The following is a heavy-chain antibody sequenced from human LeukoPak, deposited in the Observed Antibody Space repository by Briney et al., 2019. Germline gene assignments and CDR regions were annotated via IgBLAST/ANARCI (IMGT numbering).Heavy chain of an antibody. Sequence: SGGSLRLSCAASGFTFSSYAMSWVRQAPGKGLEWASSISGSGGSTYYADSVKGRFTISRDNSKNTLYPQMNSLRTEDTAVYYCAKGYMSTALFDYWGQGTLVTVSS. CDR1: GFTFSSYA. D-gene: IGHD4-17*01. CDR3: AKGYMSTALFDY. J-gene: IGHJ4*02. CDR2: ISGSGGST. V-gene: IGHV3-23*01.